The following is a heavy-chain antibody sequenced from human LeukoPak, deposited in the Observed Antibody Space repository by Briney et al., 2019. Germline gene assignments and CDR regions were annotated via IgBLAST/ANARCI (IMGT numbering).Heavy chain of an antibody. CDR3: ARVITVYYYYGMDV. CDR1: GFTLSSYE. V-gene: IGHV3-48*03. J-gene: IGHJ6*02. CDR2: ISSSGSTI. D-gene: IGHD3-22*01. Sequence: GGSLRLSCAASGFTLSSYEMNWVRQAPGKGVEWVLYISSSGSTIFYADSVKGRFTISRDNAKNSLYLQMNSLRAEDTAVYYCARVITVYYYYGMDVWGQGTTVTVSS.